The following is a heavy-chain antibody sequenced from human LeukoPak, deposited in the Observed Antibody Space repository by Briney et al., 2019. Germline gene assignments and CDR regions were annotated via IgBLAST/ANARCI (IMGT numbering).Heavy chain of an antibody. CDR2: INPNSGGT. CDR1: GYTFTGYY. V-gene: IGHV1-2*02. J-gene: IGHJ3*02. D-gene: IGHD3-22*01. CDR3: AKDFRTMIVVVITFDAFDI. Sequence: ASVKVSCKASGYTFTGYYMHWVRQAPGQGLEWMGWINPNSGGTNYAQKFQGRVTMTRDTSISTAYMELSRLRSDDTAVYYCAKDFRTMIVVVITFDAFDIWGQGTMVTVSS.